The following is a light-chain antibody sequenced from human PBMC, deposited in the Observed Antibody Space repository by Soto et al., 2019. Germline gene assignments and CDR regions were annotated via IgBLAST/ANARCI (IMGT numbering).Light chain of an antibody. CDR2: KAS. Sequence: IQMTRDPESLSQSRIGESIITFRVSRDVGSDVSWYQQKPGQAPKLLIYKASSLETGVQSRFSGSGSGTEFTLTINGLHPDDFASHYFQQYNTECSLTFGGGTKVEIK. CDR3: QQYNTECSLT. J-gene: IGKJ4*01. V-gene: IGKV1-5*03. CDR1: RDVGSD.